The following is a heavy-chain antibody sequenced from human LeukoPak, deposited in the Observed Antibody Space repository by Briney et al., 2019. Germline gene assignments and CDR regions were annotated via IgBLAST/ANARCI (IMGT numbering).Heavy chain of an antibody. CDR3: ARGAGGYFDWLTNYYYMDV. D-gene: IGHD3-9*01. V-gene: IGHV1-2*02. CDR2: INPNSGGT. Sequence: ASVKVSCKAFGYTFTSYGISWVRQAPGQGLEWMGWINPNSGGTNYAQKFQGRVTMTRDTSISTAYMELSRLRSDDTAVYYCARGAGGYFDWLTNYYYMDVWGKGTTVTIPS. CDR1: GYTFTSYG. J-gene: IGHJ6*03.